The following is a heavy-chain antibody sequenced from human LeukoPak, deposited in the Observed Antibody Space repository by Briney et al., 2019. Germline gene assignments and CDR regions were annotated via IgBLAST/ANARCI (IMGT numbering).Heavy chain of an antibody. CDR2: IYPGDSDT. CDR3: ARRQGCSSTSCPPDS. Sequence: GESLKISCRGSGYSFNTYWIGWVRQKPGKGLEWMGIIYPGDSDTRCSPSFQGQVTMSADKSINTAYLQWTSLKASDTAMYYCARRQGCSSTSCPPDSWGQGTLVTVSS. CDR1: GYSFNTYW. J-gene: IGHJ5*02. D-gene: IGHD2-2*01. V-gene: IGHV5-51*01.